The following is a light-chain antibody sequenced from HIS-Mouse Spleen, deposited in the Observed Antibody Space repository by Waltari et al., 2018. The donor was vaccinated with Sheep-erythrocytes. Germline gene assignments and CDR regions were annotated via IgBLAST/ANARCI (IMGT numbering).Light chain of an antibody. V-gene: IGKV3-11*01. CDR1: QSVSSY. Sequence: EIVLTQSPATLSLSPGERATLSCRASQSVSSYLAGYQQKPGQAPRFLIYDASNRATGIPARFSGSGSGTDFTLTISSLEPEDFAVYYCQQRSNWYTFGQGTKLEIK. CDR3: QQRSNWYT. J-gene: IGKJ2*01. CDR2: DAS.